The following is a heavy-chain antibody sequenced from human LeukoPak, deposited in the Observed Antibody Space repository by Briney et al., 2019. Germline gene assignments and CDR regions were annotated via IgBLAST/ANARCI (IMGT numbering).Heavy chain of an antibody. Sequence: ASVKVSCKASGYTFTSYDINWVRQATGQGLEWMGWMNPNSGNTGYAQKFQGRVTMTRNTSISTAYMELSSLRSEDTAVYYCARGRRYYYGSGSYYISDFDYWGQGTLVTVSS. CDR2: MNPNSGNT. CDR3: ARGRRYYYGSGSYYISDFDY. D-gene: IGHD3-10*01. V-gene: IGHV1-8*01. CDR1: GYTFTSYD. J-gene: IGHJ4*02.